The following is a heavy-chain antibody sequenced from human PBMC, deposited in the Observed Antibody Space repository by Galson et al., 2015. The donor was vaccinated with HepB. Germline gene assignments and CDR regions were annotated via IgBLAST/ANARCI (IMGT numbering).Heavy chain of an antibody. CDR1: GYTFTSYG. D-gene: IGHD3-22*01. CDR2: ISAYNGNT. V-gene: IGHV1-18*01. CDR3: ARLSPPTYYYDSSGYWSDY. J-gene: IGHJ4*02. Sequence: SVKVSCKASGYTFTSYGISWVRQAPGQGLEWMGWISAYNGNTNYAQKLQGRVTMTTDTSTSTAYMELGSLRSDDTAVYYCARLSPPTYYYDSSGYWSDYWGQGTLVTVSS.